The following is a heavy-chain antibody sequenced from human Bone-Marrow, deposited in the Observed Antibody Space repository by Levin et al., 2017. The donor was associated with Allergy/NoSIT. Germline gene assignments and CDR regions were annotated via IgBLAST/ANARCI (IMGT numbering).Heavy chain of an antibody. CDR1: GASINTHY. D-gene: IGHD6-19*01. CDR3: ARVWGRSGWDYEYGMDV. CDR2: IHYSAGT. Sequence: KSSETLSLTCTVSGASINTHYWSWVRQPPGRGLEWIGYIHYSAGTSYNPSLKSRGTISADTSKNQFTLTVTSVTAADAAIYYCARVWGRSGWDYEYGMDVWGPGTTVTVSS. J-gene: IGHJ6*02. V-gene: IGHV4-59*11.